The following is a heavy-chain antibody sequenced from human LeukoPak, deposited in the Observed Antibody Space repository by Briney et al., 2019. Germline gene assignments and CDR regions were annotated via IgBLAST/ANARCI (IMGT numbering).Heavy chain of an antibody. CDR2: IFPGDFDT. J-gene: IGHJ3*02. CDR3: AREAYCGGDCYLDAFDI. Sequence: GESLKISCKGSGYSFTSSWIGWVRQMPGKGLEWMGIIFPGDFDTRYSPSFQGQVTISADKSISTAYLQWSSLKASDTAMYYCAREAYCGGDCYLDAFDIWGQGTMVTVSS. V-gene: IGHV5-51*01. D-gene: IGHD2-21*02. CDR1: GYSFTSSW.